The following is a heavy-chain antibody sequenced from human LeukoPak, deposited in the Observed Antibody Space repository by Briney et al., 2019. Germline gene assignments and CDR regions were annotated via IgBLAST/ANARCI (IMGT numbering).Heavy chain of an antibody. CDR2: INHSGST. D-gene: IGHD2-2*01. CDR1: GGSFSGYY. V-gene: IGHV4-34*01. J-gene: IGHJ5*02. CDR3: ARTPAAIRWFDP. Sequence: PSETLSLTCAVYGGSFSGYYWSWIRQPPGKGRECIGEINHSGSTNYNPSLKSRVTISVDTSKNQFSLKLSSVTAADTAVYYCARTPAAIRWFDPWGQGTLVTASS.